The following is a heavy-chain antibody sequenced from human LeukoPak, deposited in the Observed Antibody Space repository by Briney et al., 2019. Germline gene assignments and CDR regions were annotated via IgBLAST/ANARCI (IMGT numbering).Heavy chain of an antibody. CDR1: TDSTTTYY. D-gene: IGHD2-15*01. CDR2: IYHSGST. Sequence: PLETLSLTCAVSTDSTTTYYCSWIPESPGEGLECIVHIYHSGSTDYNRSLKSRVPISIDMPKREFSLKLPSVTVADTAMYYCVRLRWELLAPYFYHWGQRAFVIVSS. J-gene: IGHJ4*02. CDR3: VRLRWELLAPYFYH. V-gene: IGHV4-59*01.